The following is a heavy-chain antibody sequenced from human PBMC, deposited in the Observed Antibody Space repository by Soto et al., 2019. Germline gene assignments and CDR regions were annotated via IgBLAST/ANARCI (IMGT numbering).Heavy chain of an antibody. J-gene: IGHJ6*02. CDR2: IYPGDSDT. D-gene: IGHD6-6*01. Sequence: PGESCKICCQGSGYSFTSHWIRSLRQMPGKGLEWMGIIYPGDSDTRYSPSFQGQVTISADKSISTAYLQWSSLKASDTAMYYCARQAARRFDYYYYYGMDVWGQGTTVTVSS. CDR1: GYSFTSHW. V-gene: IGHV5-51*01. CDR3: ARQAARRFDYYYYYGMDV.